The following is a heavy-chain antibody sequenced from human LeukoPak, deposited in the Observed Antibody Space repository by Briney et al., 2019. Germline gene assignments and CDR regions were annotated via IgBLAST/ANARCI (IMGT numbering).Heavy chain of an antibody. V-gene: IGHV3-23*01. J-gene: IGHJ4*02. D-gene: IGHD6-19*01. CDR2: ISSSGANT. CDR3: ARDGRIAVAGSYFDY. Sequence: GGSLRLSCAASGFTFNNYAMSWVRQAPGKGLEWVSTISSSGANTYYADSVKGRFTISRDNSKNTLYLQMNSLRAEDTAVYYCARDGRIAVAGSYFDYWGQGTLVTVSS. CDR1: GFTFNNYA.